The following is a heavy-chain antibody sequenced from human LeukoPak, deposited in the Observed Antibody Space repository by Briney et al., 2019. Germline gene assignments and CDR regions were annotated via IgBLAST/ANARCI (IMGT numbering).Heavy chain of an antibody. CDR1: GASISGYY. Sequence: PSETLSLTCTVSGASISGYYWSWIRRPPGKGLEWIGEINHSGSTNYNPSLKSRVTISVDTSKNQFSLKLSSVTAADTAVYYCAREGSPAAVAYYYYYMDVWGKGTTVTVSS. CDR3: AREGSPAAVAYYYYYMDV. V-gene: IGHV4-34*01. J-gene: IGHJ6*03. CDR2: INHSGST. D-gene: IGHD6-13*01.